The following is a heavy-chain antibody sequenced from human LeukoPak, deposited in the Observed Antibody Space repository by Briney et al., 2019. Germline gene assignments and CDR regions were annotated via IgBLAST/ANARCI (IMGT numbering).Heavy chain of an antibody. Sequence: PGGSLRLSCAASGFTFSDYYMSWIRQAPGKGLEWVSYISSSGSTIYYADSVKGRFTISRDNSKNTLYLQMNSLRAEDTAVYYCARDSRFGNGMDVWGQGTTVTVSS. V-gene: IGHV3-11*04. CDR3: ARDSRFGNGMDV. J-gene: IGHJ6*02. CDR1: GFTFSDYY. CDR2: ISSSGSTI. D-gene: IGHD3-16*01.